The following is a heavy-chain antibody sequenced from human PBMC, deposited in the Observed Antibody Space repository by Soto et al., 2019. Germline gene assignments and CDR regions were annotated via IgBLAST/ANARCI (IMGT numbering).Heavy chain of an antibody. CDR3: ARTLVGATKKTPSSYYYYGMDV. Sequence: QVQLVQSGAEVKKPGSSVKVSCKASGGTFSSYAISWVRQAPGQGLEWMGGIIPIFGTANYAQKFQGRVTITADESTSTAYMELSSLRSEDRAVYYCARTLVGATKKTPSSYYYYGMDVWGQGTTVTVSS. V-gene: IGHV1-69*01. D-gene: IGHD1-26*01. J-gene: IGHJ6*02. CDR1: GGTFSSYA. CDR2: IIPIFGTA.